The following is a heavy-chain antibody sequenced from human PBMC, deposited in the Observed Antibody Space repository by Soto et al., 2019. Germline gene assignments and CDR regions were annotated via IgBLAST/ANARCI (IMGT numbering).Heavy chain of an antibody. CDR2: IKSKSDGETT. J-gene: IGHJ6*02. V-gene: IGHV3-15*01. Sequence: EVELVESGGGLVKPGWPLTLSCVGSGFTFRNAWMSWVRQAPGKGREWVGRIKSKSDGETTDYAVPVKGRFTISRADSKNTSYLRMSSLKSEDTAVYYCTTDRILWVGEYTFAMDVWGQGTTVTVSS. CDR1: GFTFRNAW. D-gene: IGHD4-17*01. CDR3: TTDRILWVGEYTFAMDV.